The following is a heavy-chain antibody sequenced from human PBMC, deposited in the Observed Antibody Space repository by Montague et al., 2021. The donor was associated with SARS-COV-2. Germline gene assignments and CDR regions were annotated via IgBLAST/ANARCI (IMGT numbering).Heavy chain of an antibody. J-gene: IGHJ5*02. Sequence: TLSLTCTVSIGSISSGSYYWSWIRQPAGKGLEWIVRIYTSGSTNCNPSLKIRVTISVDTSKNQFSLRLSSVTAADTAVYYCAGDGYSSGWNGLHWFDPWRGGTLATASS. CDR2: IYTSGST. CDR3: AGDGYSSGWNGLHWFDP. CDR1: IGSISSGSYY. V-gene: IGHV4-61*02. D-gene: IGHD6-25*01.